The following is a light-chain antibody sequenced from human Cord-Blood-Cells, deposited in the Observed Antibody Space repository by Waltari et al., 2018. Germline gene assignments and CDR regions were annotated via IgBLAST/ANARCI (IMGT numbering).Light chain of an antibody. CDR2: QDS. J-gene: IGLJ3*02. CDR3: QAWDSSTAV. V-gene: IGLV3-1*01. CDR1: KLGDKY. Sequence: SYELTQPPSVSVSPGQTASITCSGDKLGDKYACWYQQKPGQSPVLVIYQDSKRPSGNPARFSGSDSGNTATLTLSGTQAMDEADYYCQAWDSSTAVFGGGTKLTVL.